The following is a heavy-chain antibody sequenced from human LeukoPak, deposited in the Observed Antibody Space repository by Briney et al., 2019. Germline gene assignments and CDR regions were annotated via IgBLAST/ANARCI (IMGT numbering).Heavy chain of an antibody. CDR3: ARRGSLGATGY. V-gene: IGHV5-51*01. CDR2: IYPGDSDA. D-gene: IGHD1-26*01. CDR1: GYRFNSYW. Sequence: GESLKISCKGSGYRFNSYWIGWVPQMPGKGLELMGIIYPGDSDAGYSPSFHGQVTISADKSISTAYLHWSSLKAADTAMYYCARRGSLGATGYWGQGTLVTVSS. J-gene: IGHJ4*02.